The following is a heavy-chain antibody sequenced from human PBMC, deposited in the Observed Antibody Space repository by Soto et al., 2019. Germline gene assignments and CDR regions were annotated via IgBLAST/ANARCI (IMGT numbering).Heavy chain of an antibody. Sequence: PSETLSITCAVYGGSFSGYYWSWIRQPPGKGLEWIGEINHSGSTNYNPSLKSRVTISVDTSKNQFSLKLSSVTAADTAVYYCARGTGTTGYDYWGQGTLVTVSS. CDR3: ARGTGTTGYDY. CDR2: INHSGST. V-gene: IGHV4-34*01. J-gene: IGHJ4*02. D-gene: IGHD1-7*01. CDR1: GGSFSGYY.